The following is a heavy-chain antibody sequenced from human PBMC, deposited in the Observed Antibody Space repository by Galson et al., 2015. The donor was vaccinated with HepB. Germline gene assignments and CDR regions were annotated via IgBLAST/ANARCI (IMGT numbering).Heavy chain of an antibody. CDR3: ARDQGRYSSGWYRGDYYYGMDV. CDR2: INPSGGST. V-gene: IGHV1-46*01. Sequence: SVKVSCKASGYTYTSYYMHWVRQAPGQGLEWMGIINPSGGSTSYAQKFQGRVTMTRDTSTSTVYMELSSLRSEDTAVYYCARDQGRYSSGWYRGDYYYGMDVWGQGTTVTVSS. J-gene: IGHJ6*02. CDR1: GYTYTSYY. D-gene: IGHD6-19*01.